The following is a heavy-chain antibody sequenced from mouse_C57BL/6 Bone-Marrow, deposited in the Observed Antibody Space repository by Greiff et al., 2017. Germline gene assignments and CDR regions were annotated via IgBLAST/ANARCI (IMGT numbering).Heavy chain of an antibody. Sequence: QVQLKQPGAELVKPGASVKMSCKASGYTFTSYWITWVKQRPGQGLEWIGDIYPGSGSTNYNEKVKSKATLTVDTSSSTAYMPLSSLTSEDSAVYYCARPLHYWGPGTTLTVSS. V-gene: IGHV1-55*01. CDR3: ARPLHY. J-gene: IGHJ2*01. CDR2: IYPGSGST. CDR1: GYTFTSYW.